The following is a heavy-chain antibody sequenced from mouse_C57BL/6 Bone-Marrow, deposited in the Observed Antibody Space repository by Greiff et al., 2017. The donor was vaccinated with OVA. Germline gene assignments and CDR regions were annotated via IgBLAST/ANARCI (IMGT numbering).Heavy chain of an antibody. J-gene: IGHJ2*01. CDR1: GYTFTDHY. CDR2: LYPGSGNT. D-gene: IGHD2-3*01. Sequence: VQLHQSGAEVVRPGASVKLSCKASGYTFTDHYINWVKQRPGQGLEWIARLYPGSGNTYYNEKFKGKATLTAEQSSNTAYMQLSSLTSEDSAVYFCARDDGYFFEYWGQGTTLTVSS. CDR3: ARDDGYFFEY. V-gene: IGHV1-76*01.